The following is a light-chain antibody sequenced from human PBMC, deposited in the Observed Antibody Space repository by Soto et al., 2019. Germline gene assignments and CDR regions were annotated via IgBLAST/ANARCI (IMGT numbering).Light chain of an antibody. Sequence: QLVLTQSPSESASLGAWVKLTCTLSSGHSTYAIAWHQQQPEKGPRYLMKLNSDGSHSKGDGIPDRFSGSSSGAERYLTISSLQSEDEADYYCQTWGTGPWVFGGGTKLTVL. V-gene: IGLV4-69*01. CDR3: QTWGTGPWV. CDR2: LNSDGSH. CDR1: SGHSTYA. J-gene: IGLJ3*02.